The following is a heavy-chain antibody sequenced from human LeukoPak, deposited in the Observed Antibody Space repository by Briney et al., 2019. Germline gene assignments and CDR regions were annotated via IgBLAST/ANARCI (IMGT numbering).Heavy chain of an antibody. CDR1: GFTFSDYY. CDR3: ARFRSDPRSLDY. J-gene: IGHJ4*02. Sequence: GGSLRLSCAASGFTFSDYYMSWIRQAPGKGLEWVSYISSSGSYIYYADSLKGRFTISRDSAKNSLYLQMTSLTADDTAVYYCARFRSDPRSLDYWGQGTLVTVSS. V-gene: IGHV3-11*04. CDR2: ISSSGSYI. D-gene: IGHD1-26*01.